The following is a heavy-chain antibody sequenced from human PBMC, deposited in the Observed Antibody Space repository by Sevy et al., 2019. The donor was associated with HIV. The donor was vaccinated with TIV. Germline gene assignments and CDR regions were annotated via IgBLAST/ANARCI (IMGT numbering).Heavy chain of an antibody. CDR3: ARTNSLLNDAFDI. CDR1: GFTFSSYS. Sequence: GGSLRLSCAASGFTFSSYSMNWVRQAPGKGLEWVSSISSSSSYIYYADSVKGRFTISRDNAKNSLYLQMNSLRAEDTYAYYCARTNSLLNDAFDIWGQGTMVTVSS. CDR2: ISSSSSYI. V-gene: IGHV3-21*01. J-gene: IGHJ3*02. D-gene: IGHD2-15*01.